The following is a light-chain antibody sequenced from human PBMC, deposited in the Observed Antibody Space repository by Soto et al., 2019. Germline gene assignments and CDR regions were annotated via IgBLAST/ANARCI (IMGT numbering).Light chain of an antibody. CDR2: DVS. V-gene: IGKV3-11*01. CDR3: LQRSTWYT. CDR1: LSVSSY. J-gene: IGKJ2*01. Sequence: EIVLTPSPATLSLSPGERATLSCRASLSVSSYLAWYPQKPGQAPRLVIYDVSSRATGVPPRFSGSGSGTDFTLTISSLEPEDFAFYYCLQRSTWYTFGQGTKLEIK.